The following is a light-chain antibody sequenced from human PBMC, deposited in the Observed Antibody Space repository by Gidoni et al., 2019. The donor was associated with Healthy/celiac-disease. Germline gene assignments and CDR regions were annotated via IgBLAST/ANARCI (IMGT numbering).Light chain of an antibody. J-gene: IGLJ1*01. V-gene: IGLV2-11*01. CDR1: ISDVGGYNY. CDR3: CSYAGSPTYV. CDR2: DVS. Sequence: QSALTQPRSVSGTPGQSVTISCTGTISDVGGYNYVSWYQQHPGKAPKLMIYDVSKRPSGVPDRFSGSKSGNTASLTISGLQAEDEADYYCCSYAGSPTYVFGTGTKVTVL.